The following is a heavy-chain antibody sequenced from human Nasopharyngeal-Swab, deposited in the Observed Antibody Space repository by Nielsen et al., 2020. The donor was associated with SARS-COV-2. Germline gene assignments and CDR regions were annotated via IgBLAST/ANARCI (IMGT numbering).Heavy chain of an antibody. V-gene: IGHV4-39*01. CDR2: IYYSGST. J-gene: IGHJ4*02. D-gene: IGHD3-10*01. CDR3: ARQLSGNYQAYFDF. CDR1: GGSISSGGYY. Sequence: SETLSLTCTVSGGSISSGGYYWSWIRQHPGKGLEWIGYIYYSGSTYYNPSLKSRVTISVDTSKNQFSLKLNSMTAADTAVYYCARQLSGNYQAYFDFWGQGSLAAVSS.